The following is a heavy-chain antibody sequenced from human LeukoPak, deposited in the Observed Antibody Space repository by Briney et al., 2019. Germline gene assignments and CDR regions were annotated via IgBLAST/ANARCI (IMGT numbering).Heavy chain of an antibody. CDR2: IVSSGTST. J-gene: IGHJ4*02. D-gene: IGHD3-16*02. CDR1: GFIFSNYA. Sequence: GGSLRLSCAASGFIFSNYAMSWVRQAPGKGLEWVSGIVSSGTSTYYADSVNGRFTISRDNSSNTLYLQMNSLRAEDTAVYYCAKIKRRVITFGGIIVDWGQGTLVTVSS. V-gene: IGHV3-23*01. CDR3: AKIKRRVITFGGIIVD.